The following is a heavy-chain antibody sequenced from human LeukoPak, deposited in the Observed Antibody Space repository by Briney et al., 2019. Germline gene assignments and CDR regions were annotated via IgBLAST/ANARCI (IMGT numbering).Heavy chain of an antibody. D-gene: IGHD2-2*01. CDR2: IYLSGST. J-gene: IGHJ4*02. CDR3: ARVAGYCNSISNCYSDY. CDR1: GFTVKSNY. V-gene: IGHV3-66*01. Sequence: GGSLRLSCGDSGFTVKSNYMSWVRQAPGKGLEWVSVIYLSGSTYYADSVKGRFTISRDNAKNSLYLQMNSLRAEDTAVYYCARVAGYCNSISNCYSDYWGQGTLVPVSS.